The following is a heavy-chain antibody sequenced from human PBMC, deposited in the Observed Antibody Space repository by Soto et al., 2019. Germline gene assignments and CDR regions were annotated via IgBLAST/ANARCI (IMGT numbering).Heavy chain of an antibody. D-gene: IGHD3-9*01. J-gene: IGHJ4*02. Sequence: QKFQGRVTITRDTSASTAYMELSSLRSEDTAVYYCARDRRDYDILTGYYVRTFDYWGQGTLVTVSS. V-gene: IGHV1-3*01. CDR3: ARDRRDYDILTGYYVRTFDY.